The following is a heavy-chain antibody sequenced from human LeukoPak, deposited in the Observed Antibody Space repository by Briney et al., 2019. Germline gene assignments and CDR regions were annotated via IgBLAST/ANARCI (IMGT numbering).Heavy chain of an antibody. D-gene: IGHD3-22*01. CDR1: GGSISSYY. CDR3: ASSRSITMIEAEAFDI. V-gene: IGHV4-59*08. CDR2: IYYSGST. Sequence: SETLSLTCTVSGGSISSYYWSWIRQPPGKGLEWIGYIYYSGSTNYNPSLKSRVTISVDTSKNQFSLKLSSVTAADTAVYYCASSRSITMIEAEAFDIWGQGTMVTVSS. J-gene: IGHJ3*02.